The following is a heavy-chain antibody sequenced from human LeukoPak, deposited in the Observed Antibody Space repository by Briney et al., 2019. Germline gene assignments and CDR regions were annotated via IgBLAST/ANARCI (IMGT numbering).Heavy chain of an antibody. Sequence: GGSLRLSCAASGFTFSSYGMHWVRQAPGKGLEWVSFIRYDGSNEYYADSVRGRFTISRDNSKNTLYLQMNSLRAEDTAVYYCAKDLRGYDQVFDYWGQGTLVTVSS. CDR1: GFTFSSYG. D-gene: IGHD5-12*01. J-gene: IGHJ4*02. CDR3: AKDLRGYDQVFDY. CDR2: IRYDGSNE. V-gene: IGHV3-30*02.